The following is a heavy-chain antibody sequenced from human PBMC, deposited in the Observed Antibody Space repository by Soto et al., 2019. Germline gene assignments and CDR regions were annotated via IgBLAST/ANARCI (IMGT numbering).Heavy chain of an antibody. Sequence: SETLSLTCTVSGGSMSSHYWSWIRQPPGKGLEWIGNIFYSGTANYNPSLKSRVSISLDTSKNQFSLELSSVTAADTAVYFCARDRFGSRHNGTYTSYYYYGLDVWGKGTKVTVSS. V-gene: IGHV4-59*11. CDR3: ARDRFGSRHNGTYTSYYYYGLDV. CDR2: IFYSGTA. CDR1: GGSMSSHY. D-gene: IGHD1-26*01. J-gene: IGHJ6*04.